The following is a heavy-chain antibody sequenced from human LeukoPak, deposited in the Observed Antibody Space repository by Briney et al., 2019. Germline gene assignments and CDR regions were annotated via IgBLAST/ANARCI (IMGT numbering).Heavy chain of an antibody. V-gene: IGHV4-28*03. CDR1: GYSISSSNW. D-gene: IGHD4-23*01. CDR2: INHSGST. Sequence: SDTLSLTCAVSGYSISSSNWWGWIRQPPGKGLEWIGEINHSGSTNYNPSLKSRVTISVDTSKNQFSLKLSSVTAADTAVYYCARGPSSTVVTYFDYWGQGTLVTVSS. CDR3: ARGPSSTVVTYFDY. J-gene: IGHJ4*02.